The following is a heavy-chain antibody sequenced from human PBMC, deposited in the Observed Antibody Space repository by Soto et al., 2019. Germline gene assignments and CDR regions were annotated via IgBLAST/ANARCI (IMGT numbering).Heavy chain of an antibody. CDR2: IYYSGST. Sequence: QLQLQESGPGLVKPSETLSLTCTVSGGSISSSSYYWGWIRQPPGKGLEWIGSIYYSGSTYYNPSLKSRVTISVDTSKNQFSLKLSSVTAADTAVYYCARHVYWPGGVWFGELSPIDYWGQGTLVTVSS. CDR1: GGSISSSSYY. D-gene: IGHD3-10*01. CDR3: ARHVYWPGGVWFGELSPIDY. V-gene: IGHV4-39*01. J-gene: IGHJ4*02.